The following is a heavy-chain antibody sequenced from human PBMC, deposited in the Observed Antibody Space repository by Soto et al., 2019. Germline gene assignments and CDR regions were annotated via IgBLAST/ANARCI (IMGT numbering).Heavy chain of an antibody. J-gene: IGHJ4*02. CDR3: EKALYGGFTY. Sequence: EVRLLESGGGLVQPGGSLRLSCAASGFTFSVYAMSWVRQAPGKVLEWVSGISGSGDSTHYADSVKGRFTVSRDNSKIMLYLQTNSRRAEDTAIYYCEKALYGGFTYWGQGTLVTVSA. CDR2: ISGSGDST. D-gene: IGHD3-10*01. CDR1: GFTFSVYA. V-gene: IGHV3-23*01.